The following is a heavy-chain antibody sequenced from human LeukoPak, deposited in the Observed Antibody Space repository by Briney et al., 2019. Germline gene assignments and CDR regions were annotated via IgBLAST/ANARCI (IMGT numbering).Heavy chain of an antibody. V-gene: IGHV3-21*01. CDR2: ISSSSSYI. CDR3: ARDLRFGELSEYYFDY. J-gene: IGHJ4*02. D-gene: IGHD3-10*01. CDR1: GFTFSSYS. Sequence: GGSLRLSCAASGFTFSSYSVNWVRQAPGKGLEWVSSISSSSSYIYYADSVKGRFTISRDNAKNSLYLQMNSLRAEDTAVYYCARDLRFGELSEYYFDYWGQGTLVTVSS.